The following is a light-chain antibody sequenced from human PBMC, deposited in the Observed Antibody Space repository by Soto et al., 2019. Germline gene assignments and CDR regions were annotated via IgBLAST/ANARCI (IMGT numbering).Light chain of an antibody. Sequence: QSALTQPASVSGSHGQSITISCTGTSSDIGGYNYVSWYQQHPGKAPKLMIYEVSNRPSGVSNRFSGSKSGNTASLTISGLQAEDEADYYCSSYTSSTPYVVFGGGTKLTVL. CDR3: SSYTSSTPYVV. V-gene: IGLV2-14*01. CDR1: SSDIGGYNY. CDR2: EVS. J-gene: IGLJ2*01.